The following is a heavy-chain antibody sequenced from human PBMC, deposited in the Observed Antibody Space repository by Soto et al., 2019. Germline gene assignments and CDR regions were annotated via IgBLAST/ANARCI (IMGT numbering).Heavy chain of an antibody. CDR2: INHSGST. CDR3: ARERPYSSSWYHDY. D-gene: IGHD6-13*01. Sequence: SETLSLACAVYGGSFSGYYWSWIRQPPGKGLEWIGEINHSGSTNYNPSLKSRVTISVDTSKNQFSLKLSSVTAADTAVYYCARERPYSSSWYHDYWGQGTLVTVS. V-gene: IGHV4-34*01. J-gene: IGHJ4*02. CDR1: GGSFSGYY.